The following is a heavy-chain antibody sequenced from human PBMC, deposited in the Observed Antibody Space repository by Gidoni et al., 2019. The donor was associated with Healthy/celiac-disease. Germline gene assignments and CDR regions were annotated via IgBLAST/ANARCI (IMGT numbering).Heavy chain of an antibody. CDR1: GGSISSSSYY. CDR3: AREQNYYYYGMDV. V-gene: IGHV4-39*07. CDR2: IYYSGST. Sequence: QLQLQESGPGLVKPSETLSLTCTVSGGSISSSSYYWGWIRQPPGKGLEWIGSIYYSGSTYYNPSLKSRVTISVDTSKNQFSLKLSSVTAADTAVYYCAREQNYYYYGMDVWGQGTTVTVSS. J-gene: IGHJ6*02.